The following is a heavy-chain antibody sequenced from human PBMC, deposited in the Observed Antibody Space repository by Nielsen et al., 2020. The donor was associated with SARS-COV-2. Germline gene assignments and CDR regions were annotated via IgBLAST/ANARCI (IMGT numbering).Heavy chain of an antibody. J-gene: IGHJ2*01. V-gene: IGHV4-31*03. CDR2: IYYSGST. CDR3: ARHDYGDDVRYFDL. D-gene: IGHD4-17*01. CDR1: GGSISSGGYY. Sequence: SETLSLTCTVSGGSISSGGYYWSWIRQHPGKGLEWIGYIYYSGSTYYNPSLKSRVTISVDTSKNQFSLKLSSVTAADTAVYYCARHDYGDDVRYFDLWGRGTLVTVSS.